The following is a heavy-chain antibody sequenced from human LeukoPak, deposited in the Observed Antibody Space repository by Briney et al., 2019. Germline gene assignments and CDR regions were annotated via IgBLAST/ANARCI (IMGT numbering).Heavy chain of an antibody. Sequence: GGSLRLSCAASGFTFSTYSMNWVRQAPGRGLECVSSICSSSSYIYYADSVMGRFTISRDNAKNSLYLQMNSLRAEDTAVYYCARDRTAVKVLDYWGQGTLVTVSS. CDR2: ICSSSSYI. CDR3: ARDRTAVKVLDY. J-gene: IGHJ4*02. CDR1: GFTFSTYS. V-gene: IGHV3-21*01. D-gene: IGHD4-11*01.